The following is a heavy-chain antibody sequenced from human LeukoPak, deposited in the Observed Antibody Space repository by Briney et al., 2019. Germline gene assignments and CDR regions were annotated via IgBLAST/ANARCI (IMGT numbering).Heavy chain of an antibody. CDR3: ARGTGVYYYYGMDV. CDR2: IIPIFGTA. V-gene: IGHV1-69*13. Sequence: EASVKVSCTASGGTFSSYAISWVRQAPGQGLEWMGGIIPIFGTANYAQKFQGRVTITADESTSTAYMELSSLRSEDTAVYYCARGTGVYYYYGMDVWGQGTTVTVSS. J-gene: IGHJ6*02. CDR1: GGTFSSYA. D-gene: IGHD1-1*01.